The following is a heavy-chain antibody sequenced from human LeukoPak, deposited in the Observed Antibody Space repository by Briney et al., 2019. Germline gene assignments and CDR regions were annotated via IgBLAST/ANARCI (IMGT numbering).Heavy chain of an antibody. CDR3: ARVGPYYYDSSGSERYFDL. J-gene: IGHJ2*01. V-gene: IGHV4-59*01. Sequence: SETLSLTCTVSGGSISSYNWSWIRQPPGKGLEWIGYIYYSGSTNYNPSLKSRVTISVDPSKNQFSLKLSSVTAADTAVYYCARVGPYYYDSSGSERYFDLWGRGTLVTVSS. CDR1: GGSISSYN. CDR2: IYYSGST. D-gene: IGHD3-22*01.